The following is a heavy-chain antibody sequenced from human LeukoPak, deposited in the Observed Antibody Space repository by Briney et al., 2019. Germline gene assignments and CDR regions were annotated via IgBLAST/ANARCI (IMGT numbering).Heavy chain of an antibody. CDR2: INHSGST. D-gene: IGHD2-2*01. CDR3: ARGYCISTSCSFGY. CDR1: GGSFSGYY. Sequence: SETLSLTCAVYGGSFSGYYWSWVRQPPGKGLEWIGEINHSGSTNYNPSLKSRDTISVDTSKTQFSLKLSSVPAADTAVYYCARGYCISTSCSFGYWGQGTLVTVSS. J-gene: IGHJ4*02. V-gene: IGHV4-34*01.